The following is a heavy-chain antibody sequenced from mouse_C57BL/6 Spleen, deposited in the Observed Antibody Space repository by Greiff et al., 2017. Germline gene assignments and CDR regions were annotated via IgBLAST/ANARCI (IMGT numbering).Heavy chain of an antibody. V-gene: IGHV1-80*01. CDR1: GYAFSSYW. D-gene: IGHD3-3*01. J-gene: IGHJ1*03. CDR2: IYPGDGDT. CDR3: ARSRAPYWYFDV. Sequence: QVQLQQSGAELVKPGASVKISCKASGYAFSSYWMNWVKQRPGQGLEWNGQIYPGDGDTNYNGKFKGKATLTADKSSSTAYMQLSSLTSEDSAVYFCARSRAPYWYFDVWGTGTTVTVSS.